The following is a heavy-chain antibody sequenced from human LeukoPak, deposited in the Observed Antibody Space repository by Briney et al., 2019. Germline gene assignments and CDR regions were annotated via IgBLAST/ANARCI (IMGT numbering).Heavy chain of an antibody. CDR2: ISPYNSNT. V-gene: IGHV1-18*04. J-gene: IGHJ4*02. Sequence: ASVKVSCKTSGYTFTTYTIAWVRQAPGQGLEWIGWISPYNSNTDYTHKLQGRITVTTDTSTSTANMELRSLRSDDTALYYCARGTRQQLDYWGQGTLVSVSS. CDR1: GYTFTTYT. D-gene: IGHD6-13*01. CDR3: ARGTRQQLDY.